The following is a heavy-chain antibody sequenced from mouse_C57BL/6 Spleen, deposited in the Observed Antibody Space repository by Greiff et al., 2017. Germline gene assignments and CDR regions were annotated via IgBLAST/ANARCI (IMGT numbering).Heavy chain of an antibody. CDR1: GYTFTSYW. Sequence: QVQLQQSGAELVKPGASVKLSCKASGYTFTSYWMHWVKQRPGQGLEWIGMIHPNSGSTNYNEKFKSKATLTVDKSSSTAYMQLSSLTSEDSAVYYCARGTTTVVAGYYFDYWGQGTTLTVSS. D-gene: IGHD1-1*01. V-gene: IGHV1-64*01. CDR3: ARGTTTVVAGYYFDY. J-gene: IGHJ2*01. CDR2: IHPNSGST.